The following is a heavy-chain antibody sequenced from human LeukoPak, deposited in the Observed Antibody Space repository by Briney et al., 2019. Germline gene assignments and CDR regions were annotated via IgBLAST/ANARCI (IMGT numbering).Heavy chain of an antibody. J-gene: IGHJ4*02. D-gene: IGHD6-6*01. V-gene: IGHV4-39*01. CDR3: AIRRYSSSPGLVDY. CDR1: GGSISSSSYY. CDR2: IYYSGSA. Sequence: SETLSLTCTVSGGSISSSSYYWGWIRQPPGKGLEWIGSIYYSGSAYYNPSLKSRVTISVDTSKNQFSLKLSSVTAADTAVYYCAIRRYSSSPGLVDYWGQGTLVTVSS.